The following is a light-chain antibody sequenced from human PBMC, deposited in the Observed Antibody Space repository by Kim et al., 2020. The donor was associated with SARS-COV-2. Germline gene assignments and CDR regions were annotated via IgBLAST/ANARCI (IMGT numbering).Light chain of an antibody. CDR1: NRDVGSYNL. J-gene: IGLJ3*02. Sequence: QSALTQPASVSGSPGQSITISCTGTNRDVGSYNLVSWYQQHPGKAPKLMISEVSKRPSGVSTRFSGSKSGNTASLTISGLQAEDEADYYCCSYAGSSTWMFGGGAKLTVL. CDR3: CSYAGSSTWM. CDR2: EVS. V-gene: IGLV2-23*02.